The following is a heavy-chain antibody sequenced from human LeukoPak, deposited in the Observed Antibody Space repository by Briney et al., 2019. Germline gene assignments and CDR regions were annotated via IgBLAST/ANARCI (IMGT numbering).Heavy chain of an antibody. J-gene: IGHJ2*01. CDR1: GDSSSNQY. CDR3: ARGRRDGYSFYWYFDL. CDR2: IFPSGST. Sequence: SETLTLTCPVSGDSSSNQYWSWIRQPPGKGLEWIGCIFPSGSTNSNPSLKGRVTISLDTPKSQFSLRLSSVTAADTAVYYCARGRRDGYSFYWYFDLWGQGALVTVSS. V-gene: IGHV4-4*08. D-gene: IGHD5-24*01.